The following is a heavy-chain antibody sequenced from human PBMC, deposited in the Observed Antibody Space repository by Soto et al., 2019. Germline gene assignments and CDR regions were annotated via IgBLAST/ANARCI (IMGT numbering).Heavy chain of an antibody. CDR1: GYTFTNYY. Sequence: QVQLVQSGAEVKKPGASVKVSCKASGYTFTNYYIHWVRQAAGQGLEWMGIINPTGGSTNYAQKFQGRVTLTMDTSTSTVYMELSSLRFEDTAVYYCARDLAAADYWGQGTLVTVSS. CDR3: ARDLAAADY. CDR2: INPTGGST. V-gene: IGHV1-46*01. D-gene: IGHD6-13*01. J-gene: IGHJ4*02.